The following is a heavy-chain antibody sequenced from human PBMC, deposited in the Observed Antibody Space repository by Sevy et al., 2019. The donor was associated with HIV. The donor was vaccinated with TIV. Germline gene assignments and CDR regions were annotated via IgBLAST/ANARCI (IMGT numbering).Heavy chain of an antibody. CDR3: ARQGVLYRGGYGMDV. Sequence: SETLSLTCTVSGGSISSSSYYWGWIRQPPGKGLEWIGSIYYSGSTYYNPSLKSRVTISVDTSKNQFSLKLSSVTAADTAVYYCARQGVLYRGGYGMDVWGQGTTVTVSS. CDR2: IYYSGST. V-gene: IGHV4-39*01. D-gene: IGHD3-16*01. J-gene: IGHJ6*02. CDR1: GGSISSSSYY.